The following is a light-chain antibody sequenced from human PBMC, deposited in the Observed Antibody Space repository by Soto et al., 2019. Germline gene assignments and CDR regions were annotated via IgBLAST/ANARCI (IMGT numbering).Light chain of an antibody. V-gene: IGLV4-69*01. Sequence: QSVLTQSPSASASLGASVKLTCTLSSGHSSYAIAWHQQQPEKGPRYLMKLNSDGSHSKGDGIPDRFSGSSSGAARYLTISSLHSEADPDYSCQPSLTWGGGDVVFRGGTPLTVL. CDR3: QPSLTWGGGDVV. CDR2: LNSDGSH. CDR1: SGHSSYA. J-gene: IGLJ2*01.